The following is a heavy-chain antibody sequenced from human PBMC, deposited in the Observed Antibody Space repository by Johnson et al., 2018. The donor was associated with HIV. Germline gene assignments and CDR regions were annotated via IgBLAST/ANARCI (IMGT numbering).Heavy chain of an antibody. D-gene: IGHD1-26*01. V-gene: IGHV3-30*18. Sequence: QVQLVESGGGVVQPGRSLRLSCAASGFTFSNYVMHWVRQAPGKGLEWVAVISYDGSNKYYADSVKGRFTISRDNSKNTLYLQMNSLRAEDTAVYYCAKRSPGGSYSDAFDIWGQGTMVTVSS. CDR3: AKRSPGGSYSDAFDI. CDR1: GFTFSNYV. J-gene: IGHJ3*02. CDR2: ISYDGSNK.